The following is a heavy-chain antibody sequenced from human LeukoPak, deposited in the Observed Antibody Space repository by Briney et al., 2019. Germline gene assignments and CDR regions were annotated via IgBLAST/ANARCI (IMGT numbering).Heavy chain of an antibody. D-gene: IGHD6-13*01. CDR1: GFTFSNYG. CDR3: ARDNSSWYPSFGAFDI. Sequence: GGSLRLSCAASGFTFSNYGMHWVRQAPGKGLEWVAFIRFDGTNKYYADSVKGRLTISRDNSKNTLYLQMNSLRAEDTAVYYCARDNSSWYPSFGAFDIWGQGTMVTVSS. J-gene: IGHJ3*02. V-gene: IGHV3-30*02. CDR2: IRFDGTNK.